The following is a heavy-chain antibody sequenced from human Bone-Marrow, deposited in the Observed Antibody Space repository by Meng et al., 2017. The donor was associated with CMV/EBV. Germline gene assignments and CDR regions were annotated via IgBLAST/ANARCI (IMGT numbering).Heavy chain of an antibody. CDR2: ISSSGSTI. J-gene: IGHJ6*02. D-gene: IGHD3-3*01. V-gene: IGHV3-48*03. CDR1: GFTFSSYE. CDR3: ARDEGDITIFGVVIISSGMDV. Sequence: GESLKISCAASGFTFSSYEMNWVRQAPGKGLEWVSYISSSGSTIYYADSVKGRFTISRDNAKNSLYLQMNSLRAEDTAVYYGARDEGDITIFGVVIISSGMDVWGQGTTVTVSS.